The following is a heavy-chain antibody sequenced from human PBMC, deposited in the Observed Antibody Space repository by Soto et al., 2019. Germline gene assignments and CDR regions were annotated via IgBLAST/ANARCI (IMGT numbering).Heavy chain of an antibody. J-gene: IGHJ4*02. Sequence: SETLSLTCAVYGGSFSDYSWSWIRQPPGKGLAWIGEISHSGGSNYNPSLKSRVTISVDTSKNQFPLKLSSVTAADTAVYYCARGRKDYSSSWYVGWGQGTLVTVSS. CDR1: GGSFSDYS. D-gene: IGHD6-13*01. CDR3: ARGRKDYSSSWYVG. CDR2: ISHSGGS. V-gene: IGHV4-34*01.